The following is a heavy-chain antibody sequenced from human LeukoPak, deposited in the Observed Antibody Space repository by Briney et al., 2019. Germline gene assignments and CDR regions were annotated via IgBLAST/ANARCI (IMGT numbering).Heavy chain of an antibody. CDR1: GGTFSSYA. Sequence: SVKVSCKASGGTFSSYAISWVRQAPGQGLEWMGGIIPIFGTANYAQKFQGRVTITADESTSTAYMELSSLRSEDTAVYYCARDKGGIAARLVCFFDIWGQGTMVTVSS. V-gene: IGHV1-69*13. CDR2: IIPIFGTA. D-gene: IGHD6-6*01. J-gene: IGHJ3*02. CDR3: ARDKGGIAARLVCFFDI.